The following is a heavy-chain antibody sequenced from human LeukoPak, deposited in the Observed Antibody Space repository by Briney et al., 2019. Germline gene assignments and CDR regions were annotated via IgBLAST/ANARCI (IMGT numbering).Heavy chain of an antibody. V-gene: IGHV3-11*01. Sequence: GGSLRLSCAASGFTFSDYYISWIHQAPGKGLEWVSYISSSGSTIYYADSVKGRFTISRDNAKNSLYLQMNSLRAEDTAVYYCAKAPTRGRDAFDIWGQGTMVTVSS. CDR1: GFTFSDYY. CDR2: ISSSGSTI. CDR3: AKAPTRGRDAFDI. D-gene: IGHD3-10*01. J-gene: IGHJ3*02.